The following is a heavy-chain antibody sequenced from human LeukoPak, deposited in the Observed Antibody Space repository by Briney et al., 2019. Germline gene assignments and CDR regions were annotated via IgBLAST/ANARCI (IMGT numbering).Heavy chain of an antibody. Sequence: GGSLRLSCAASGFTFSSYEMNWVRQAPGKGLEWVSYISSSGSTIYYADSVKGRFTISRDNAKNSLYLQMNSLRAEDTAVYYCARSSGWYTGFDYWGQGTLVTVSS. V-gene: IGHV3-48*03. CDR3: ARSSGWYTGFDY. CDR2: ISSSGSTI. CDR1: GFTFSSYE. J-gene: IGHJ4*02. D-gene: IGHD6-19*01.